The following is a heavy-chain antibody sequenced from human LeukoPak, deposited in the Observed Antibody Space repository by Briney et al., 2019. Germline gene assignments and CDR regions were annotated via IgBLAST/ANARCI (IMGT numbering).Heavy chain of an antibody. CDR1: GFTFSNYA. V-gene: IGHV3-23*01. Sequence: GGSLRLSCAASGFTFSNYAMSWVRQAPGKGLEWVSAISGSGGSTYYADSVKGRFTISRDNSKNTLYLQMNSLRAEDTAVYYCAKDSGYGDYGYWGQGTLVTVSS. CDR3: AKDSGYGDYGY. CDR2: ISGSGGST. D-gene: IGHD4-17*01. J-gene: IGHJ4*02.